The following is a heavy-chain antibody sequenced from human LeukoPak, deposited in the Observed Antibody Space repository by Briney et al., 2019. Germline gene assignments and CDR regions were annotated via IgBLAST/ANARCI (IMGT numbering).Heavy chain of an antibody. CDR3: ARVGRYYDSSGYYLRMDV. Sequence: SETLSLTCTVSGGSISSYYWSWIRQPPGKGLEWIGYIYYSGSTNYNPSLKSRVTISVDTSKNQFSLKLSSVTAADTAVYYCARVGRYYDSSGYYLRMDVWGQGTTVTVSS. D-gene: IGHD3-22*01. V-gene: IGHV4-59*01. CDR2: IYYSGST. J-gene: IGHJ6*02. CDR1: GGSISSYY.